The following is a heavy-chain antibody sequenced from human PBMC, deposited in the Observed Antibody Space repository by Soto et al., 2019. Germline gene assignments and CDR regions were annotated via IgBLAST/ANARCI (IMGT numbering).Heavy chain of an antibody. CDR3: ATRSNYDSSGYYPIDY. CDR2: FDPEDGET. J-gene: IGHJ4*02. CDR1: GYTLTELS. Sequence: ASVKVSCKVSGYTLTELSMHWVRQAPGKGLEWMGGFDPEDGETIYAQKFQGRVTMTEDTSTDTAYMELSSPRSEDTAVYYCATRSNYDSSGYYPIDYWGQGTLVTVSS. V-gene: IGHV1-24*01. D-gene: IGHD3-22*01.